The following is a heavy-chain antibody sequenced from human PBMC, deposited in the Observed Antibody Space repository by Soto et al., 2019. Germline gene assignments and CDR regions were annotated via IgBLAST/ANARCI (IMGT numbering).Heavy chain of an antibody. V-gene: IGHV3-9*01. Sequence: GGSLRLSCAASGFTFDDYAMHWVRQAPGKGLEWVSGISWNSGSIGYADSVKGRFTISRDNAKNSLYLQMNSLRAEDTALYYCAKDRSEQLPYYYYYGMDVWGQGTTVTVSS. D-gene: IGHD6-6*01. J-gene: IGHJ6*02. CDR1: GFTFDDYA. CDR3: AKDRSEQLPYYYYYGMDV. CDR2: ISWNSGSI.